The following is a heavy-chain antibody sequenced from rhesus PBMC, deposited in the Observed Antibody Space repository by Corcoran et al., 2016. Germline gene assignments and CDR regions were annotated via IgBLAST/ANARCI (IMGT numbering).Heavy chain of an antibody. CDR2: IYGSGGGT. V-gene: IGHV4-160*01. D-gene: IGHD4-29*01. Sequence: QVQLQESGPGLVKPSETLSLTCAVSGGSISSNYWSWIRQPPGTGLEWIGSIYGSGGGTDYNPTLKSRVTISTDTSKNQFSLKLSSVTAADTAVYYCARTWGSTTFGYFDLWGPGTPITISS. CDR1: GGSISSNY. CDR3: ARTWGSTTFGYFDL. J-gene: IGHJ2*01.